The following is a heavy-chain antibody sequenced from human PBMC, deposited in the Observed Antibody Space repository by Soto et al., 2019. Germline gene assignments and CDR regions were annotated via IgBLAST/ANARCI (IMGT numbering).Heavy chain of an antibody. Sequence: ASVQVSCKASGRTFSSYAISWVRQAPGQGLEWMGGIIPIFGTANYAQKFQGRVTITADESTSTAYMELSSLRSEDTAVYYCASARDEQQLVLFNYYYGMDVWGQGTTVTVSS. CDR1: GRTFSSYA. D-gene: IGHD6-13*01. J-gene: IGHJ6*02. CDR2: IIPIFGTA. V-gene: IGHV1-69*13. CDR3: ASARDEQQLVLFNYYYGMDV.